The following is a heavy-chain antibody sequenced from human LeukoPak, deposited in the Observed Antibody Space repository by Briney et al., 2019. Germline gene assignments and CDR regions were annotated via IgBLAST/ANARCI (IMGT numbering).Heavy chain of an antibody. J-gene: IGHJ4*02. CDR1: GFSFSSFW. Sequence: PGGSLRLSCAASGFSFSSFWMSWVRQAPGKGLEWVANINPDGGEKYYVDSVQGRFTISRDSAKNSLYLQMHSLRAEDTAVYFCARAYKYYYDSRGYYPAALDNWGRGTLVTVSS. V-gene: IGHV3-7*04. CDR3: ARAYKYYYDSRGYYPAALDN. D-gene: IGHD3-22*01. CDR2: INPDGGEK.